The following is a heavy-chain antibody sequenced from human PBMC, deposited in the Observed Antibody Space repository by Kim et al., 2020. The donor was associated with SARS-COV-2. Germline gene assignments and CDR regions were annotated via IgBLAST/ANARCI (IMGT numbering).Heavy chain of an antibody. Sequence: SETLSLTCAVYGGSFSGYYWSWIRQPPGKGLEWIGEINHSGSTNYNPSLKSRVTISVDTSKNQFSLKLSSVTAADTAVYYCARGLPVTTLFHYYYYMDVWGKGTTVTVSS. D-gene: IGHD4-4*01. CDR3: ARGLPVTTLFHYYYYMDV. J-gene: IGHJ6*03. V-gene: IGHV4-34*01. CDR2: INHSGST. CDR1: GGSFSGYY.